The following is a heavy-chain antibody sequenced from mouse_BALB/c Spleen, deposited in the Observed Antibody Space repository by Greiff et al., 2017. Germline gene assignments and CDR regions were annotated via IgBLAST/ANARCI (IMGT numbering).Heavy chain of an antibody. J-gene: IGHJ3*01. CDR1: GFTFSSYG. D-gene: IGHD2-1*01. Sequence: EVHLVESGGDLVKPGGSLKLSCAASGFTFSSYGMSWVRQTPDKRLEWVATISSGGSYTYYPDSVKGRFTISRDNAKNTLYLQMSSLKSEDTAMYDCARHVHGNPVWFAYWGQGTLVTVSA. V-gene: IGHV5-6*01. CDR3: ARHVHGNPVWFAY. CDR2: ISSGGSYT.